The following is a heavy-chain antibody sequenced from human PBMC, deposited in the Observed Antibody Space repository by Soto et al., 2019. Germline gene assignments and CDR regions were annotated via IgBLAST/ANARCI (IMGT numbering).Heavy chain of an antibody. CDR1: GFTFSSYG. CDR2: IWYDGSNK. Sequence: GGSLRLSCAASGFTFSSYGMHWVRQAPGKGLEWVAVIWYDGSNKYYADSVKGRFTISRDNSKNTLYLQMNSLRAEDTAVYYCARAPTSTNMYYYGMDVWGQWTTVTLSS. D-gene: IGHD2-2*01. V-gene: IGHV3-33*01. J-gene: IGHJ6*02. CDR3: ARAPTSTNMYYYGMDV.